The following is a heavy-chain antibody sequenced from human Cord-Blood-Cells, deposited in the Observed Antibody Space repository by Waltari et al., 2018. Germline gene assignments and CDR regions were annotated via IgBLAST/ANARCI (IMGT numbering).Heavy chain of an antibody. CDR2: IRSKANSYAT. J-gene: IGHJ4*02. CDR1: GFTFSGSA. Sequence: EVQLVESGGGLVQPGGSLKLSCAASGFTFSGSAMHWVRQASGKGLEWVGRIRSKANSYATAYAASVKGRFTISREDSKNTAYLQMNSLKTEDTAVYYCTRHGAYCGGDCYDYWGQGTLVTVSS. D-gene: IGHD2-21*01. V-gene: IGHV3-73*02. CDR3: TRHGAYCGGDCYDY.